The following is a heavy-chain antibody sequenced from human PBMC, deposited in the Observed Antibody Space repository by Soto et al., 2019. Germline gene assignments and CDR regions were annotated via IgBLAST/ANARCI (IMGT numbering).Heavy chain of an antibody. CDR3: AHRARQHITDAFHI. Sequence: QITLKESGPTLVKPTQTLTLTCTFSGFSLSTSGMGVGWIRQPPGKALEWLALLYWDDDKRYTPALKSRLTITKDTSKSQVVLIMANMDPVDTATYYCAHRARQHITDAFHIWGQGTMVTVSS. D-gene: IGHD5-12*01. CDR2: LYWDDDK. CDR1: GFSLSTSGMG. V-gene: IGHV2-5*02. J-gene: IGHJ3*02.